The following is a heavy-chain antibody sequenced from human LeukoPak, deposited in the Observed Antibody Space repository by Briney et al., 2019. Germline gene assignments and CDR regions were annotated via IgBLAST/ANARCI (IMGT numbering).Heavy chain of an antibody. CDR1: GFTFSSYE. J-gene: IGHJ6*04. Sequence: GGSLRLSCAASGFTFSSYEMNWVRQAPGKGLELVSYISSSGSTIYYADSVEGRFTISRVNAKTSLYLQMNSLRAEDTAVYYCAELGITMIGGGWGKGTTVTISS. D-gene: IGHD3-10*02. CDR3: AELGITMIGGG. V-gene: IGHV3-48*03. CDR2: ISSSGSTI.